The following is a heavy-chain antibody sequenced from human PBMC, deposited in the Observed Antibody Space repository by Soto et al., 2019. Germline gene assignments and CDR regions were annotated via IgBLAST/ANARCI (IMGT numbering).Heavy chain of an antibody. Sequence: PGGSLRLSCAASGFTFSSYWMHWVRQAPGKGLVWVSRINSDGSSTSYADSVKGRFTISRGNAKNTLYLQMNSLRAEDTAVYYCAVAVAGPTAIGYWGQGTLVTVSS. V-gene: IGHV3-74*01. CDR2: INSDGSST. J-gene: IGHJ4*02. D-gene: IGHD6-19*01. CDR1: GFTFSSYW. CDR3: AVAVAGPTAIGY.